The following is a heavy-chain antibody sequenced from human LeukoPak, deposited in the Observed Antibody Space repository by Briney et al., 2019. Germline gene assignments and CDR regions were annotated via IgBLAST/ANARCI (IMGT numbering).Heavy chain of an antibody. D-gene: IGHD5-12*01. J-gene: IGHJ4*02. CDR2: INPNSGGT. Sequence: WASVKVSCKASGYTFTGYYMHWVRQAPGQGLEWMGWINPNSGGTNYAQKFQGRVTMTRDTSISTAYVELSRLRSDDTAVYYCARGEVATSWGYYFDYWGQGTLVTVSS. CDR1: GYTFTGYY. CDR3: ARGEVATSWGYYFDY. V-gene: IGHV1-2*02.